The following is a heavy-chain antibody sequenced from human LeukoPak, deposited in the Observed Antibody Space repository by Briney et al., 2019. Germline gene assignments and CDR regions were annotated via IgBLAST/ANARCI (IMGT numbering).Heavy chain of an antibody. J-gene: IGHJ5*02. V-gene: IGHV4-30-4*01. Sequence: SGTLSLTCTVSGGSISSGDYYWSWIRQPPGKGLEWIGYIYYSGSTYYNPSLKSRVTISVDTSKNQFSLKLSSATAADTAVYYCARVLVRGWFDPWGQGTLVTVSS. CDR2: IYYSGST. D-gene: IGHD3-10*01. CDR3: ARVLVRGWFDP. CDR1: GGSISSGDYY.